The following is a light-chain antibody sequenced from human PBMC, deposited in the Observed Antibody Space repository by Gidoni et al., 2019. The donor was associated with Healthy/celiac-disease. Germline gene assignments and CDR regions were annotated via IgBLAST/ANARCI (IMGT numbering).Light chain of an antibody. Sequence: QSVLTQPPSVSGALGPRVTISCTGSSSNIGAGYDVHWYQQLPGTAPKLLIYGNSHRPSGVPDRFSGSKSGTSASLAITGLQAEDEADYYCQSYDSSLSAYVFGTGTKVTVL. V-gene: IGLV1-40*01. CDR1: SSNIGAGYD. CDR3: QSYDSSLSAYV. J-gene: IGLJ1*01. CDR2: GNS.